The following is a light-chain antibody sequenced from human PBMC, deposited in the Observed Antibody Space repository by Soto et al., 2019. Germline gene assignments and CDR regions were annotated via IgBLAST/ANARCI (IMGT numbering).Light chain of an antibody. CDR3: QQSYSTPRT. J-gene: IGKJ1*01. Sequence: EIVLTQSPGTLSLSPGERATLSCRASQSVSDSYLAWYQQKPGQAPRLLIYASSRATGIPDRFSGSGSGTDFTLTISSLQPEDFATYYWQQSYSTPRTFGQGTKVEIK. V-gene: IGKV3-20*01. CDR2: AS. CDR1: QSVSDSY.